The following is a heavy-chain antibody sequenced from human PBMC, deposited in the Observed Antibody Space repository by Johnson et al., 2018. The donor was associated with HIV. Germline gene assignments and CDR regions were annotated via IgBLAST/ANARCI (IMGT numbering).Heavy chain of an antibody. Sequence: VQLVESGGGVVQPGRSLRLSCAASGFTFSSYAMHWVRQAPGKGLEWVALISYDGRITYYADSVKGRFTISRDNSKNTLYLQMNSLRAEDTAVYYCARDASWDDAFDIWGQGTMVTVSS. J-gene: IGHJ3*02. CDR1: GFTFSSYA. D-gene: IGHD2-2*01. CDR3: ARDASWDDAFDI. V-gene: IGHV3-30*04. CDR2: ISYDGRIT.